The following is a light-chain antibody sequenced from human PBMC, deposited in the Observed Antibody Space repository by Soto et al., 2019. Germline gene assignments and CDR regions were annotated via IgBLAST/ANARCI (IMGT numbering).Light chain of an antibody. Sequence: DIVMTQSPDSLAVSLGERATINCKSRQSVLYSSNNKNYLAWYQQKPGQAPKLLIYWASTRESGVPDRFSGSGSGTDFTITISSLQAEDVAVYYCQQYYSTPYTFGQGTKLEIK. CDR2: WAS. J-gene: IGKJ2*01. V-gene: IGKV4-1*01. CDR3: QQYYSTPYT. CDR1: QSVLYSSNNKNY.